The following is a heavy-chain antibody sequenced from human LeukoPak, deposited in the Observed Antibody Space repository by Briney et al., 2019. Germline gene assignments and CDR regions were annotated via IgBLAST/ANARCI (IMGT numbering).Heavy chain of an antibody. CDR1: GFTFSSYG. CDR2: IRYDGSNK. CDR3: SLRNKSPNYYYYMDV. J-gene: IGHJ6*03. Sequence: PGGSLRLSCAASGFTFSSYGMHWVRRAPGKGLEWVAFIRYDGSNKYYADSVKGRFTISRDNSKNTLYLQMNSLRAEDTAVYYCSLRNKSPNYYYYMDVWGKGTTVTVSS. V-gene: IGHV3-30*02. D-gene: IGHD3-3*01.